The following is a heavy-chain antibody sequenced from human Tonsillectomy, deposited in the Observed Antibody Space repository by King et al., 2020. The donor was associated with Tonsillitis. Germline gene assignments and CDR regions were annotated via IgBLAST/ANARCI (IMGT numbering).Heavy chain of an antibody. D-gene: IGHD6-6*01. CDR2: SYYSGST. V-gene: IGHV4-30-4*01. CDR3: ARGSSSSSIPFDY. CDR1: GGSISRGDYY. J-gene: IGHJ4*02. Sequence: VQLQESGPGLVKPSQTLSLTCTVSGGSISRGDYYWSWIRQPPGKGLEWIGYSYYSGSTYYNPSLKSRVTISVDTSKNQFSLKLSSVTAADTAVYFCARGSSSSSIPFDYWGQGTLVTVSS.